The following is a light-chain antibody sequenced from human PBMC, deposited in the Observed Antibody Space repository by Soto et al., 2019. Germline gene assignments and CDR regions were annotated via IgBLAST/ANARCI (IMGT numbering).Light chain of an antibody. J-gene: IGLJ2*01. V-gene: IGLV1-40*01. CDR1: SSNIGAGYD. Sequence: QSALTQPPSVSGAPGQRGTISCTGSSSNIGAGYDVHWYQQLPGTAPKLLIYGNSNRPSGVPDRFSGSKSGTSASLAITGLQAEDEADYYCQSYDSSLSGFVVFGGGTKLTVL. CDR3: QSYDSSLSGFVV. CDR2: GNS.